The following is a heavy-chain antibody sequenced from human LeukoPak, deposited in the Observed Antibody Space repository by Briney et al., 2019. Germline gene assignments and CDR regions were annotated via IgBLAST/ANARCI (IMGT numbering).Heavy chain of an antibody. CDR3: ARDRENAFDI. CDR2: IYSGGST. J-gene: IGHJ3*02. V-gene: IGHV3-66*01. CDR1: GFTFSDYY. Sequence: GGSLRLSCAASGFTFSDYYMSWIRQAPGKGLEWVSVIYSGGSTYYADSVKGRFTISRDNSKNTLYLQMNSLRAEDTAVYYCARDRENAFDIWGQGTMVTVS.